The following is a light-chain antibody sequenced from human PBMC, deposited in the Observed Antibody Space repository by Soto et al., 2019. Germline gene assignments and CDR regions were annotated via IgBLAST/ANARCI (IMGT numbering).Light chain of an antibody. Sequence: QSVLTQPASVSVSPGQSITISCTGTSSDVGGYNYVSWYQQHPGKAPKLMIYDVSNRPSGVSNRFSGSKSGNTASLTISGLQAEDEADYYCSSYTSSSTRFGTGNKVPGL. J-gene: IGLJ1*01. V-gene: IGLV2-14*01. CDR1: SSDVGGYNY. CDR3: SSYTSSSTR. CDR2: DVS.